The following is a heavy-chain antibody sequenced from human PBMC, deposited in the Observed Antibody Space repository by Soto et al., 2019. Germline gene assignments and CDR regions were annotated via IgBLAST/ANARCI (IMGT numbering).Heavy chain of an antibody. J-gene: IGHJ4*02. CDR1: GDSLNTAGYF. CDR3: ARDLASRGIGASDN. V-gene: IGHV4-31*03. CDR2: IHYSGNT. Sequence: SETRSLTCNVSGDSLNTAGYFWNWIRQPPGKGLEWIGSIHYSGNTYYSPSLKSRLTLSMDTSDNLVFLRLSSVTAADTAIYYCARDLASRGIGASDNWGQGTQVTVSS. D-gene: IGHD3-10*01.